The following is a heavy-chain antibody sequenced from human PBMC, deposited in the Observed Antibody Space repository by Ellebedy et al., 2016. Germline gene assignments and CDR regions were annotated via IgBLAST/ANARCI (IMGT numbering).Heavy chain of an antibody. D-gene: IGHD3-22*01. CDR2: VNPDSGTT. J-gene: IGHJ6*02. CDR1: GYTFSSYD. V-gene: IGHV1-8*01. Sequence: ASVKVSCKASGYTFSSYDINWVRQATGQGLEWMGWVNPDSGTTGYGRRFQGRVTMTRNTSISTAYMELSSLRSEDTAVYYCARVYDSSGYLGYYYYGMDVWGQGTTVTVSS. CDR3: ARVYDSSGYLGYYYYGMDV.